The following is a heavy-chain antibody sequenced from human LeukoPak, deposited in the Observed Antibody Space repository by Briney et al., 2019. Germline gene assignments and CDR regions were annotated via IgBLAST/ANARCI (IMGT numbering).Heavy chain of an antibody. CDR2: IIPIFGTA. V-gene: IGHV1-69*13. J-gene: IGHJ6*03. CDR1: GGTFSSYA. Sequence: ASVKVSCKASGGTFSSYAISWVRQAPGQGLEWMGGIIPIFGTANYAQKFQGRVTITADESTSTAYMELSSLRSEDTAVYYCARAQDIVVVPAAIRYYYYYYYMDVWGKGTTVTVSS. D-gene: IGHD2-2*01. CDR3: ARAQDIVVVPAAIRYYYYYYYMDV.